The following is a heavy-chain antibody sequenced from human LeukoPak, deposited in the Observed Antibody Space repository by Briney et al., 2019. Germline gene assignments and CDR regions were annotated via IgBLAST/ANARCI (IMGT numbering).Heavy chain of an antibody. D-gene: IGHD6-19*01. CDR3: AREMLAAVAAQS. Sequence: GGSLRLSCAASGFTVSSNYMSWVRQAPGKGLEWVSVIYSGGSTYYADSVKGRFTISRDNSKNTLYLQMNSLRAEDTAVYYCAREMLAAVAAQSWGQGTLVTVSS. CDR2: IYSGGST. CDR1: GFTVSSNY. V-gene: IGHV3-53*01. J-gene: IGHJ5*02.